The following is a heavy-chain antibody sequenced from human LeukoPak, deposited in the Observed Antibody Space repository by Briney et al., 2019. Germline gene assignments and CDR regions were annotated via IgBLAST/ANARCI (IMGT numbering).Heavy chain of an antibody. J-gene: IGHJ4*02. CDR2: IKSDGSST. Sequence: PGGSLRLSCAASGFTFSNYYMHSVRQAPGEGLVWVSRIKSDGSSTTYADSVKGRFTISRDNAKNTLYLQMNSLRAEDTAVYYCARAGDSQTYHLDYWGQGTLVTVSS. CDR1: GFTFSNYY. CDR3: ARAGDSQTYHLDY. V-gene: IGHV3-74*01. D-gene: IGHD3-16*01.